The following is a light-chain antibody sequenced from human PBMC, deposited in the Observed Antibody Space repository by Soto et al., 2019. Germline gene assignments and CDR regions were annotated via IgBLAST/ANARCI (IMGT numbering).Light chain of an antibody. Sequence: QSLLTQPPSASVSPGQSVTISCSGTSSDIADYNYVSWYQQHPGKAPKLMIFEVSKRPSGVPDRFSGSKSGNTASLTVSGLQAEDEADYYCSSYAGSDNYVFGTGTKVTVL. CDR2: EVS. CDR1: SSDIADYNY. CDR3: SSYAGSDNYV. J-gene: IGLJ1*01. V-gene: IGLV2-8*01.